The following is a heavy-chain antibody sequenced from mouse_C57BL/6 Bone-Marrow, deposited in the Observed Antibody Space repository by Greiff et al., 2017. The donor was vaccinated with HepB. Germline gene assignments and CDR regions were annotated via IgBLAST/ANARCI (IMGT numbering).Heavy chain of an antibody. CDR3: ARRDLLLRYYFDY. CDR1: GYTFTSYW. Sequence: QVQLKQPGAELVRPGSSVKLSCKASGYTFTSYWMHWVKQRPIQGLEWIGNIDPSDSETHYNQKFKDKATLTVDKSSSTAYMQLSSLTSEDSAVYYCARRDLLLRYYFDYWGQGTTLTVSS. J-gene: IGHJ2*01. V-gene: IGHV1-52*01. CDR2: IDPSDSET. D-gene: IGHD1-1*01.